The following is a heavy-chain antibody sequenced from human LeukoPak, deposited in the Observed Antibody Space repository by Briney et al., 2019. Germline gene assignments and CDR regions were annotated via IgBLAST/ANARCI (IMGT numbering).Heavy chain of an antibody. J-gene: IGHJ4*02. V-gene: IGHV3-11*01. CDR2: ISISGTTI. CDR1: GFTFGDYY. D-gene: IGHD2-15*01. CDR3: AKAHVTTCRGAFCYPFDY. Sequence: GGSLRLSSAASGFTFGDYYMTWIRQDPGKGLQWVSYISISGTTIFYADSVKGRFTISRDNAKDSLYLQMNSLRAEDAAVYYCAKAHVTTCRGAFCYPFDYWGLGTLVTVSS.